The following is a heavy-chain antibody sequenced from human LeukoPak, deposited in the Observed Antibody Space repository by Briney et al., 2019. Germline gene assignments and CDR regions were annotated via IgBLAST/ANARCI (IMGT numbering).Heavy chain of an antibody. V-gene: IGHV1-2*02. Sequence: GASVKVSCKASGYTFTGYYMHWVRQAPGQGLEWMGWINPNSGGTNYEQKFQGRVTMARDTSISTAYMELSRLRSDDTAVYYCARDRRDMIVVVSWFDAWGQGTLVTVSS. J-gene: IGHJ5*02. D-gene: IGHD3-22*01. CDR2: INPNSGGT. CDR1: GYTFTGYY. CDR3: ARDRRDMIVVVSWFDA.